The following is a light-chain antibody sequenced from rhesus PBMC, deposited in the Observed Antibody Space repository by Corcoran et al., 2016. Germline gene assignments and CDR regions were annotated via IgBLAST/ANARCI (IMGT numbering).Light chain of an antibody. V-gene: IGKV1S8*01. J-gene: IGKJ1*01. CDR3: QRYYDSPWT. CDR2: GAS. Sequence: DIQMTQSPSALSASVGDRVIISCRASQNIYTNLAWYQQKPGKAPRLLIYGASNLQIGIPSRLSGSGCGTDFTLTISSLQPEGSATYYCQRYYDSPWTFGHGTKVEIK. CDR1: QNIYTN.